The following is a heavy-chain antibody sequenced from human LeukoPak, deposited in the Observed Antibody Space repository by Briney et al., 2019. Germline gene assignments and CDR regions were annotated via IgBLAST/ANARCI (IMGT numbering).Heavy chain of an antibody. CDR1: GYSISSGYY. D-gene: IGHD1-26*01. J-gene: IGHJ6*03. CDR3: ARGIVGATTALYYYYYMDV. Sequence: PSETLSLTCAVSGYSISSGYYWSWIRQPPGKGLEWIGYIYYSGSTNYSPSLKSRVTISVDTSKNQFSLKLSSVTAADTAVYYCARGIVGATTALYYYYYMDVWGKGTTVTVSS. CDR2: IYYSGST. V-gene: IGHV4-61*01.